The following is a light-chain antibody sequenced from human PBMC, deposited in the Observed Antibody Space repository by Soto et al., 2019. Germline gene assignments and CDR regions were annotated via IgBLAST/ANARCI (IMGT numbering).Light chain of an antibody. CDR2: DGI. J-gene: IGLJ3*02. V-gene: IGLV2-23*01. CDR3: FSYTSGNTLV. Sequence: QSALTQPASVSGSPGQSITISCTGTSSDVGTYNLVSWYQQHPGKAPKLILYDGIRRPSGLSNRFFGSMSGNTASLTISGLQAEDEAAYYCFSYTSGNTLVFGGGTKLTVL. CDR1: SSDVGTYNL.